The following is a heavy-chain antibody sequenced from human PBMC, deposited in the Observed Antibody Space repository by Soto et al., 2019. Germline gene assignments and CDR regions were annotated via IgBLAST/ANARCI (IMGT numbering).Heavy chain of an antibody. CDR2: IDDTGAT. Sequence: QVKLQESGPGLVKPSQTLSLTCSVSGVSISNGGYYWNWIRQHPGKGLEWIGYIDDTGATYYNPSLRSRVSMSVDTSRNQFSLRLTSVTAAYTAIYYCAREMYTTRFDFWGPGTLVTISS. V-gene: IGHV4-31*03. CDR3: AREMYTTRFDF. J-gene: IGHJ4*02. CDR1: GVSISNGGYY. D-gene: IGHD1-1*01.